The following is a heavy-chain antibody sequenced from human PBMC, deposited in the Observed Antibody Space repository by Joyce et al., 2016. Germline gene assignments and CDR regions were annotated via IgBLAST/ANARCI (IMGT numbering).Heavy chain of an antibody. CDR1: GFTFDDYA. V-gene: IGHV3-9*01. Sequence: EVQLVESGGGLVQPGRSLRLSCAASGFTFDDYAMHWVRQATGKGLGGVSGISWNSGSRGYADSVKGRFTISRDNAKNSLYLQMNSLRAEDTALYYCAKDESSDYDFWSGSFDYWGQGTLVTVSS. CDR3: AKDESSDYDFWSGSFDY. D-gene: IGHD3-3*01. CDR2: ISWNSGSR. J-gene: IGHJ4*02.